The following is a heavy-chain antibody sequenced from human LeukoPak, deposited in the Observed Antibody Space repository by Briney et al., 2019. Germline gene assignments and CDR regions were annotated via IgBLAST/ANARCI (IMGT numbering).Heavy chain of an antibody. CDR2: INPNSGGT. CDR1: GYTFTGYY. V-gene: IGHV1-2*02. CDR3: ARGNYYDSSGYYSHDAFDI. D-gene: IGHD3-22*01. J-gene: IGHJ3*02. Sequence: ASVKVSCKASGYTFTGYYMHWVRQAPGQGLKWMGWINPNSGGTNYAQKFQGRVTMTRDTSISTAYMELSRLRSDDTAVYYCARGNYYDSSGYYSHDAFDIWGQGTMVTVSS.